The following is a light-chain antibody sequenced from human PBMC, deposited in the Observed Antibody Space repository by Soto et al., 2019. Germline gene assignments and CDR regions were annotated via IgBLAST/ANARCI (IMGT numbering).Light chain of an antibody. CDR1: QGISSY. Sequence: AIRMTQSPSSLSASTGDRVTITCRASQGISSYLAWYQQKPGKAPKLLIYAASTSQSGVPSRFSGSGSGTDFTLTISCLQSEDFATYYCQQYYSYPHTFGGGTKVEIK. V-gene: IGKV1-8*01. J-gene: IGKJ4*01. CDR3: QQYYSYPHT. CDR2: AAS.